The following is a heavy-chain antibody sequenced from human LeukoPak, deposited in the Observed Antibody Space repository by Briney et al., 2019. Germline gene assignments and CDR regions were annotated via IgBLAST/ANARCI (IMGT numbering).Heavy chain of an antibody. D-gene: IGHD3-9*01. CDR2: ITGSGGNT. J-gene: IGHJ4*02. Sequence: PGASLRLSCAASGFTFSNYAMSWVRQAPGKGLEWVSAITGSGGNTYYADSVKGRFTISRDNSKNTLYLQMNSLRDEDTAVYCCAKWGDFDVLTGYYVPDFWGQGTLVTVSS. CDR1: GFTFSNYA. CDR3: AKWGDFDVLTGYYVPDF. V-gene: IGHV3-23*01.